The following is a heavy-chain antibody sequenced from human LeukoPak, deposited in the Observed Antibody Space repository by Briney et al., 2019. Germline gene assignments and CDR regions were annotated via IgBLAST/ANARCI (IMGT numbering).Heavy chain of an antibody. CDR2: MNPNSGNT. V-gene: IGHV1-8*03. CDR3: ARKAGYYDSSGYVDPDGWFDP. J-gene: IGHJ5*02. Sequence: ASVNVSCKASGYTFTSYDINWVRQATGQGLEWMGWMNPNSGNTGYAQKFQGRVTITRNTSISTAYMELSSLRSEDTAVYYCARKAGYYDSSGYVDPDGWFDPWGQGTLVTVSS. D-gene: IGHD3-22*01. CDR1: GYTFTSYD.